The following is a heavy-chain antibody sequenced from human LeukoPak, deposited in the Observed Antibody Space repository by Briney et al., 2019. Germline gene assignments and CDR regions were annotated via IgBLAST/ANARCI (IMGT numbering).Heavy chain of an antibody. CDR1: GFTVSSNY. J-gene: IGHJ6*03. D-gene: IGHD6-6*01. CDR2: IYSGGST. V-gene: IGHV3-66*01. Sequence: GGSLRLSCAASGFTVSSNYMSWVRQAPGKGLEWVSVIYSGGSTYYADSVKGRFTISRDNSKNTLYLQMNSLRAEDTAVYYCARDRRSSSSSGRTYYYYYMDVWGKGTTVTVSS. CDR3: ARDRRSSSSSGRTYYYYYMDV.